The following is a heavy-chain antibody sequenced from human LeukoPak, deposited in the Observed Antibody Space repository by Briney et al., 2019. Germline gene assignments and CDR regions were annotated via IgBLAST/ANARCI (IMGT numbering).Heavy chain of an antibody. CDR2: IIPVFGTA. D-gene: IGHD4-11*01. CDR1: GGTFSSYT. Sequence: ASVKVSCKASGGTFSSYTISWVRQAPGQGLEWLGGIIPVFGTANYAQKFQGRVTITADESTSTAYMELSSLRSEDTAVYYCARDHDYSKNFDYWGQGTLVTVSS. J-gene: IGHJ4*02. CDR3: ARDHDYSKNFDY. V-gene: IGHV1-69*13.